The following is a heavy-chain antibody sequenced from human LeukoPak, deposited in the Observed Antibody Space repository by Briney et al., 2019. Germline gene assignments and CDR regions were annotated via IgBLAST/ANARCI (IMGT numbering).Heavy chain of an antibody. CDR3: ARGGCSGGSCHLGYYYYYMDV. Sequence: GGSLRLSCAASGFTFTNYWMSWVRQAPGKGLEWVASIEKGGSEKDYVDSVKGRFTISRDNAKDSLYLQMNSLRAEDTAVYYCARGGCSGGSCHLGYYYYYMDVWGKGTTVTISS. D-gene: IGHD2-15*01. CDR2: IEKGGSEK. J-gene: IGHJ6*03. CDR1: GFTFTNYW. V-gene: IGHV3-7*01.